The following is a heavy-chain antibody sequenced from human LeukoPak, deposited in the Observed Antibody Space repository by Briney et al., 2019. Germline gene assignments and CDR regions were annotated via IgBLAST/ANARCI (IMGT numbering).Heavy chain of an antibody. Sequence: SQTLSLTCAVSGDSISSGDYSWSWLRQPSGKGLEWIGYIFHSGPSYYNPSLKSRVTISVGKSKNQFSLRLTSVTAADTAVYYCARELWFVNAPGSWLDPWGQGTLVTVSS. V-gene: IGHV4-30-2*01. CDR1: GDSISSGDYS. J-gene: IGHJ5*02. CDR3: ARELWFVNAPGSWLDP. D-gene: IGHD3-10*01. CDR2: IFHSGPS.